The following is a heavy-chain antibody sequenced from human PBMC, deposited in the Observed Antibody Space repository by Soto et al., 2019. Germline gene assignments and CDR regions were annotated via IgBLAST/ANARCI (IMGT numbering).Heavy chain of an antibody. Sequence: PGGSLRLSCAASGFSFSSYKMNWVRQAPGKGLEWVSYISSSSSTIYYADSVKGRFTISRANAKNSLYLQMNSLSAADAGMYYCAKGTTTEKVDSWGHGTLVTVSS. CDR3: AKGTTTEKVDS. D-gene: IGHD1-1*01. J-gene: IGHJ5*01. CDR1: GFSFSSYK. CDR2: ISSSSSTI. V-gene: IGHV3-48*01.